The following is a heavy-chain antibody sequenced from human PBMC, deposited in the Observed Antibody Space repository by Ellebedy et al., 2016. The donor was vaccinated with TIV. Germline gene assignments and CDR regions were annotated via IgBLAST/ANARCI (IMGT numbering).Heavy chain of an antibody. CDR3: ARTYCDGDCLGAFDM. J-gene: IGHJ3*02. D-gene: IGHD2-21*02. V-gene: IGHV3-74*01. CDR2: INSDGSDT. Sequence: GESLKISXAGSEFTFSSQWMYWVRQAPGKGLVWVSRINSDGSDTNYADSVKGRFTISRDNAKNTLYLQMNSVRAEDTAVYYCARTYCDGDCLGAFDMWGQGTMVTVSS. CDR1: EFTFSSQW.